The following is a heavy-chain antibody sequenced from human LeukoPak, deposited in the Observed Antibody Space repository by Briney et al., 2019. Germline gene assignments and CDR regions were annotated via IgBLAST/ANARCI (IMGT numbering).Heavy chain of an antibody. V-gene: IGHV1-8*02. D-gene: IGHD2-21*02. CDR1: GYTFTSYD. CDR3: ATLEVVTAPSSYYYYYMDV. Sequence: ASVKVSCKASGYTFTSYDINWVRQATGQGLEWMGWMNPNSGNTGYAQKFQGRVTMTEDTSTDTTYMELSSLRSEDTAVYYCATLEVVTAPSSYYYYYMDVWGKGTTVTVSS. J-gene: IGHJ6*03. CDR2: MNPNSGNT.